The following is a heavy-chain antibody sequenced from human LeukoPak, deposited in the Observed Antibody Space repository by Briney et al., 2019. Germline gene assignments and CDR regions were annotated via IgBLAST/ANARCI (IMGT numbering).Heavy chain of an antibody. Sequence: PGMSLSLSCATSGFTFSTYGMEWVRQALGKGLEWVAIIFSDGIRKYYADSVKGRFTISRDISRSTLYLEMNSLSAEDTAVYYCARASGPIKKNRFDQWGQGTLVTVSS. CDR2: IFSDGIRK. V-gene: IGHV3-30*12. D-gene: IGHD1-26*01. J-gene: IGHJ4*02. CDR3: ARASGPIKKNRFDQ. CDR1: GFTFSTYG.